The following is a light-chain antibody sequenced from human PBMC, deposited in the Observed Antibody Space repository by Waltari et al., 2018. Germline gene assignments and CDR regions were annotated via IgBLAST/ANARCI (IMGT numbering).Light chain of an antibody. CDR1: QDLNSW. V-gene: IGKV1D-12*01. Sequence: DIQMTQSPSSVSASVGDRVTITCRASQDLNSWLAWYQQKPGQAPKLLIYTASTLHIGVPPRFSCSGSGTHFTLTISSLQPEDFATYYCQQANSFPLTFAGGTKVDI. CDR3: QQANSFPLT. CDR2: TAS. J-gene: IGKJ4*01.